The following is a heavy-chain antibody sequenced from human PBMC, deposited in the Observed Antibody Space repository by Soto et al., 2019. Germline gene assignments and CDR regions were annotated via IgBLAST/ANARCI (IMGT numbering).Heavy chain of an antibody. J-gene: IGHJ5*02. Sequence: ASVKVSCKASGGTFSSYAISWVRQAPGQGLEWMGGIIPIFGTANYAQKFQGRVTITAAESTSTAYMELSSLRSEDTAVYYCAGVNYYDSSGYRGHWFDPWGQGTLVTVSS. D-gene: IGHD3-22*01. CDR1: GGTFSSYA. CDR2: IIPIFGTA. CDR3: AGVNYYDSSGYRGHWFDP. V-gene: IGHV1-69*13.